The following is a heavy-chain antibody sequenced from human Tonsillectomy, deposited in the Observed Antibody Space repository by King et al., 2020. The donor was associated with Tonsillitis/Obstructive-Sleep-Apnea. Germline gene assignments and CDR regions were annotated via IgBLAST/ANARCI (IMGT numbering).Heavy chain of an antibody. J-gene: IGHJ2*01. CDR1: GFSLSNARMG. Sequence: TLKESGPVLVKPTETLTLTCTVSGFSLSNARMGVSWIRQPPGKALEWLAHIFSNDEKSYSTSLKSRLTISKETSKSQVVLTMPNMDPVDTATYYCARILVYGRRVPYWYFDLWGRGTLVTVSS. CDR3: ARILVYGRRVPYWYFDL. D-gene: IGHD4-17*01. V-gene: IGHV2-26*01. CDR2: IFSNDEK.